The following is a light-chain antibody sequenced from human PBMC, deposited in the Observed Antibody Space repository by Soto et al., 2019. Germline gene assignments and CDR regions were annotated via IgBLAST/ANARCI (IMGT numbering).Light chain of an antibody. J-gene: IGKJ5*01. V-gene: IGKV1-13*02. CDR2: RVS. CDR1: QGIGSS. CDR3: QQFNGPVT. Sequence: AIQLTQSPSSLSASMGDRVTITCRASQGIGSSLAWYQHRPGTAPKLLIYRVSDLESGVPSRFRGSGSGTDFTLTISSLQPEDFATYYCQQFNGPVTFGQGTRLDIK.